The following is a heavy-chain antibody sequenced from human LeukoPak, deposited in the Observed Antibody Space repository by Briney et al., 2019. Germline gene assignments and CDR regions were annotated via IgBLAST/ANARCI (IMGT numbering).Heavy chain of an antibody. J-gene: IGHJ1*01. CDR2: IYHSGST. Sequence: SETLSLTCAVSGYSISSGYYWGWIRQPPGKGLEWIGSIYHSGSTYYNPSLKSRVTISVDTSKNQFSLKLTSVTAADTAVYYCARLYCSSSSRWGGVAEYFQHWGQGTLVTVSS. CDR1: GYSISSGYY. D-gene: IGHD2-2*01. V-gene: IGHV4-38-2*01. CDR3: ARLYCSSSSRWGGVAEYFQH.